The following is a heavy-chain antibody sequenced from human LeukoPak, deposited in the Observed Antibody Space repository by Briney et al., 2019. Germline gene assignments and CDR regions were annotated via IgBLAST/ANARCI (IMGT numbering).Heavy chain of an antibody. Sequence: GASVKVSCKASGGTFSSYAISWVRQAPGQGLEWMGGIIPIFSTANYAQKFQGRVTITADESTSTAYMELSSLRSEDTAVYYCARAGYCGGDCYSDYWGQGTLVTVSS. CDR2: IIPIFSTA. V-gene: IGHV1-69*13. CDR3: ARAGYCGGDCYSDY. D-gene: IGHD2-21*01. J-gene: IGHJ4*02. CDR1: GGTFSSYA.